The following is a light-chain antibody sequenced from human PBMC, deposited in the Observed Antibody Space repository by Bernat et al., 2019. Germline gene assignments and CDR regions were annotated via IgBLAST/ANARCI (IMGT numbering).Light chain of an antibody. CDR3: QNYNSAPLT. V-gene: IGKV3-15*01. Sequence: EIVMTQSPATLSVSPGERATLSCRASQSVSSNLAWYQQKPGQAPRLLIYGASTRATGIPARFSGSGSGTEFTLTISSLQPEDVATYYCQNYNSAPLTFGGGTKVEIK. CDR2: GAS. CDR1: QSVSSN. J-gene: IGKJ4*01.